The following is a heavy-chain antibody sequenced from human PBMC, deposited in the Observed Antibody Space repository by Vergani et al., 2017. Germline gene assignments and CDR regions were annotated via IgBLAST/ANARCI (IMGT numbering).Heavy chain of an antibody. CDR3: ASGGHGSENGGALQL. V-gene: IGHV5-51*01. Sequence: EKQLVQSGSETKKPGKSLKISCHSFEYIFSNFWIGWMRQRPGRGLDWMGIIYPGDSAVKSNPTFRGHVIFSVDTSVNTAYLPWRSLQASDTATYSGASGGHGSENGGALQLWGQGTNITVSS. CDR1: EYIFSNFW. D-gene: IGHD3-10*01. J-gene: IGHJ3*01. CDR2: IYPGDSAV.